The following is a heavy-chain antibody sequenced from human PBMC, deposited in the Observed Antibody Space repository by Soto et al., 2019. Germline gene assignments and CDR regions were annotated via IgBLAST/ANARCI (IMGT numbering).Heavy chain of an antibody. V-gene: IGHV3-23*01. D-gene: IGHD2-21*01. CDR2: ISGRGANT. CDR1: GFTFNNYA. CDR3: AKDDSLVPGAIPGHGVDY. J-gene: IGHJ4*02. Sequence: EGSLRLSCAASGFTFNNYAMSWIRQAPGKGLEWVSTISGRGANTYHANSVTGRFTISRDNPKNTLYLQMNSLSTNGTAVYYCAKDDSLVPGAIPGHGVDYWGQGIPVTVSS.